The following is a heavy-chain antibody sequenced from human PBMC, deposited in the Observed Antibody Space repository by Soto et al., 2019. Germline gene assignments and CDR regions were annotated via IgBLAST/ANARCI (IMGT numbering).Heavy chain of an antibody. CDR2: IYYRGST. V-gene: IGHV4-31*03. CDR1: SGSISSGGYY. J-gene: IGHJ4*02. D-gene: IGHD7-27*01. Sequence: QVQLQESGPGLVKPSQTLSLTCTVSSGSISSGGYYWSWIRQHPGKGLEWIGYIYYRGSTYYTPSLKSRVTISIDTSKNQFSLKLSSVTAADTAVYYCARDRSNWAFDYWGQGTLVTVSS. CDR3: ARDRSNWAFDY.